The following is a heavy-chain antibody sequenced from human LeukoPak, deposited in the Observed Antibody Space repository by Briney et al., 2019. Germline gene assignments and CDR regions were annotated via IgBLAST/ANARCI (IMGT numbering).Heavy chain of an antibody. CDR2: MNPNSGNT. V-gene: IGHV1-8*01. Sequence: ASVKVSCKASGYTFTSYDINWVRQATGQGLEWMGWMNPNSGNTGYAQKFQGRVTMTRDTSISTAYMELSRLRSDDTAVYYCARDLFTIKKSLGPTDSGSSLDYWGQGTLVTVSS. J-gene: IGHJ4*02. CDR3: ARDLFTIKKSLGPTDSGSSLDY. CDR1: GYTFTSYD. D-gene: IGHD1-26*01.